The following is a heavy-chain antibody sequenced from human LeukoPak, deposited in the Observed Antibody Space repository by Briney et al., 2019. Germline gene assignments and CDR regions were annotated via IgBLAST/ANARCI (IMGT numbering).Heavy chain of an antibody. J-gene: IGHJ4*02. V-gene: IGHV3-23*01. Sequence: GGSLRLSCAASGFTFSSYAMSWVRQAPGKGLEWVSAISGSGGSTYYADSVKGRFTISRDNSKDTMFLQMNSLRAEDTAVYYCARDFGASFDGAFDYWGQGTLVTVSS. CDR2: ISGSGGST. D-gene: IGHD3-9*01. CDR3: ARDFGASFDGAFDY. CDR1: GFTFSSYA.